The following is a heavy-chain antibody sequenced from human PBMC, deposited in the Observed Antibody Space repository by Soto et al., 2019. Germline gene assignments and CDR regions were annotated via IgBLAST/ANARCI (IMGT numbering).Heavy chain of an antibody. V-gene: IGHV3-30*18. Sequence: QVQLVESGGGVVQPGRSLRLSCAASGFTFSSYAMHGLRQAPGKGLEWVAVIAHDGSNKYYADSVKGRFAISRDNSKNPLDLQMNSLRGEDTAVYPCAKDLSPGYYSCDNWGRGTLVTLAS. CDR3: AKDLSPGYYSCDN. J-gene: IGHJ4*01. CDR1: GFTFSSYA. CDR2: IAHDGSNK. D-gene: IGHD3-10*01.